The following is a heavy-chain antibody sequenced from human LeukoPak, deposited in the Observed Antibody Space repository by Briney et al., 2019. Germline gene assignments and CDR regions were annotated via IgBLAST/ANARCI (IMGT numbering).Heavy chain of an antibody. J-gene: IGHJ3*02. Sequence: SVKVSCKASGGTFSSYAISWVRQAPGQGLEWMGGIIPIFGTANYAQKFQGRDTITTDESTSTAYMELSSLRSEDTAVYYCARAYGSGIDAFDIWGQGTMVTVSS. CDR2: IIPIFGTA. CDR1: GGTFSSYA. CDR3: ARAYGSGIDAFDI. V-gene: IGHV1-69*05. D-gene: IGHD3-10*01.